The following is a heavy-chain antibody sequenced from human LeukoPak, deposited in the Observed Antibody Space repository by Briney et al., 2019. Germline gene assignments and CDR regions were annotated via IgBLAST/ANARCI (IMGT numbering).Heavy chain of an antibody. D-gene: IGHD6-19*01. CDR1: GGSISSGGYY. J-gene: IGHJ6*03. V-gene: IGHV4-30-2*01. CDR3: ARHVSAYSSGLPYYMDA. Sequence: SQTLSLTCTVSGGSISSGGYYWSWIRQPPGKGLEWIGYIYHSGSTYYNPSLKSRVTISVDRSKNQFSLKLSSVTAADTAVYYCARHVSAYSSGLPYYMDAWGKGTTVTVSS. CDR2: IYHSGST.